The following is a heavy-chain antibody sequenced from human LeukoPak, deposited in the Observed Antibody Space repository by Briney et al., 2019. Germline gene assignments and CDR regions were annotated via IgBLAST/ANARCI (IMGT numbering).Heavy chain of an antibody. V-gene: IGHV3-21*01. D-gene: IGHD1-7*01. J-gene: IGHJ6*03. CDR2: ISSSSSYI. CDR3: ARDAPPWTLELLARYYYYYYMDV. Sequence: GGSLRLSCAASGFTFSSYWMHWVRQAPGKGLVWVSSISSSSSYIYYADSVKGRFTISRDNAKNSLYLQMNSLRAEDTAVYYCARDAPPWTLELLARYYYYYYMDVWGKGTTVTVSS. CDR1: GFTFSSYW.